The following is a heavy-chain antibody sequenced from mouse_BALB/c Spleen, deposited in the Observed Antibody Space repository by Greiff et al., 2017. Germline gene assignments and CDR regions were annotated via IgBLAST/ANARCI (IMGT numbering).Heavy chain of an antibody. Sequence: EVKLVESGGGLVQPGGSRKLSCAASGFTFSSFGMHWVRQAPEKGLEWVAYISSGSSTIYYADTVKGRFTISRDNPKNTLFLQMTSLRSEDTAMYYCARSQWYYFDYWGQGTTLTVSS. CDR1: GFTFSSFG. J-gene: IGHJ2*01. CDR2: ISSGSSTI. D-gene: IGHD1-3*01. V-gene: IGHV5-17*02. CDR3: ARSQWYYFDY.